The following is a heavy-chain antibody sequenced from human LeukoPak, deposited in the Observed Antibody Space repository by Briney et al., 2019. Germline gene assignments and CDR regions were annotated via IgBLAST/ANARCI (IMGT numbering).Heavy chain of an antibody. V-gene: IGHV3-48*03. J-gene: IGHJ4*02. Sequence: GGSLRLSCAASGFTFSSYEMNWVRQAPGKGLEWVSYSSSSGTIIYYADSVKGRFTISRDNAKSSLYLQMNSLRAEDTAVYYCTRDAGTRLKYSFGYGDYWGQGALVTVSS. CDR2: SSSSGTII. CDR1: GFTFSSYE. D-gene: IGHD5-18*01. CDR3: TRDAGTRLKYSFGYGDY.